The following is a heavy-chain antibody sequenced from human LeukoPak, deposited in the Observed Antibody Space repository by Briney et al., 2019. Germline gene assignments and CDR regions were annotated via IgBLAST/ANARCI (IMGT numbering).Heavy chain of an antibody. CDR3: ATDLRRGERRMDY. CDR1: GFTFSSYA. D-gene: IGHD1-1*01. CDR2: ISYDGSNK. J-gene: IGHJ4*02. Sequence: GGSLRLSCAASGFTFSSYAMHWVRQAPGKGLEWVAVISYDGSNKYYADSVKGRFTISRDNSKNTLYLQMNSLRAEDTAVYYCATDLRRGERRMDYWGQGTLVTVSS. V-gene: IGHV3-30*04.